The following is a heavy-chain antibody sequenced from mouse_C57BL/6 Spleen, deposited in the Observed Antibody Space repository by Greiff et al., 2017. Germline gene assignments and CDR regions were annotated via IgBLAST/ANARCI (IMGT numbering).Heavy chain of an antibody. CDR1: GYTFTDYY. D-gene: IGHD1-2*01. V-gene: IGHV1-26*01. CDR2: INPNNGGT. CDR3: ARLAATPYYYAMDY. J-gene: IGHJ4*01. Sequence: VQLQQSGPELVKPGASVKISCKASGYTFTDYYMNWVKQSHGKSLEWIGDINPNNGGTSYNQKFKGKATLTVDKSSSTAYMELRSLTSEDSAVYYCARLAATPYYYAMDYWGQGTSVTVSS.